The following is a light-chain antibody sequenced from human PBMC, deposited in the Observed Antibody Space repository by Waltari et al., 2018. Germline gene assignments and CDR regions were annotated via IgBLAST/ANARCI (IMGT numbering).Light chain of an antibody. CDR2: WAS. V-gene: IGKV4-1*01. J-gene: IGKJ1*01. CDR3: QQYYSNPT. CDR1: RSISYTKNY. Sequence: DIILTQSPETLAVSLGERATINCKSSRSISYTKNYLSWYQQKPVQAPRLLISWASTRDFGVPDRFSGSGSGADFTLTIDGLQAEDVAVYYCQQYYSNPTFGQGTKVQIK.